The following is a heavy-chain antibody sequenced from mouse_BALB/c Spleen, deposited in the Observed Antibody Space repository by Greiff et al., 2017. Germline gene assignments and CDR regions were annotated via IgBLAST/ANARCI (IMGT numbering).Heavy chain of an antibody. D-gene: IGHD2-2*01. CDR2: IYYSGTI. CDR1: GISITTGNYR. CDR3: ARGAGYLAWFAY. Sequence: EVKLQESGPGLVKPSQTVSLTCTVTGISITTGNYRWSWIRQFPGNKLEWIGYIYYSGTITYNPSLPSRTTITRDTSKNQFFLEMNSLTAEDTATYYCARGAGYLAWFAYWGQGTLVTVSA. V-gene: IGHV3-5*02. J-gene: IGHJ3*01.